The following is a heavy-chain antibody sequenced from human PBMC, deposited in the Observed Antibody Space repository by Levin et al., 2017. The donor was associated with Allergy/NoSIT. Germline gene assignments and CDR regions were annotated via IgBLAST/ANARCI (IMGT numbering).Heavy chain of an antibody. V-gene: IGHV4-59*01. D-gene: IGHD3-10*01. CDR2: VYHSGST. J-gene: IGHJ4*02. Sequence: SETLSLTCTVSGGSIGSFYWNWIRQSPGKGLEWIGSVYHSGSTKDNPSPRSRVTMSADTSKNQFSLQLRSVTAADAAAYYCARGSIIIPLECWGQGTLVTVSS. CDR3: ARGSIIIPLEC. CDR1: GGSIGSFY.